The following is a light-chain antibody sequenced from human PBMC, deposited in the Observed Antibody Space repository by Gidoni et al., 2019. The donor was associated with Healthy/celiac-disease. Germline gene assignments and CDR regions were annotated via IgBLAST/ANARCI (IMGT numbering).Light chain of an antibody. J-gene: IGKJ2*01. CDR3: QQYYSTPRT. V-gene: IGKV4-1*01. CDR1: QSVLYSSNNQNY. Sequence: IVMTQSPDSLAVSLGERATINCKSSQSVLYSSNNQNYLAWYQQKPGQPPKLRIYWASTRESGVPDRFSGSGSGTDFTLTISSLQAEDVAVYYCQQYYSTPRTFGQGTKLEIK. CDR2: WAS.